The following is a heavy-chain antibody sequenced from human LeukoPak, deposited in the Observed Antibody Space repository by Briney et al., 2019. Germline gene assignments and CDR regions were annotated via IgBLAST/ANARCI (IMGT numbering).Heavy chain of an antibody. CDR3: VRHSGRYYYGSGSYYTAYYYYYMDV. Sequence: GESLQISCQGSGYSFTSYWIGWGRQMPGKGLEWMGIIYPGDSDTRYSPSFQGQVTISADKSISTAYLQWSSLKASDTAMYYCVRHSGRYYYGSGSYYTAYYYYYMDVWGKGTTVTVSS. J-gene: IGHJ6*03. CDR2: IYPGDSDT. CDR1: GYSFTSYW. V-gene: IGHV5-51*01. D-gene: IGHD3-10*01.